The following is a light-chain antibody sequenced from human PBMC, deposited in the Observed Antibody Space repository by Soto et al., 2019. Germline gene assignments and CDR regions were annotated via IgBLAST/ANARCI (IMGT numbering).Light chain of an antibody. CDR3: QVWVSSSDHYV. J-gene: IGLJ1*01. Sequence: SYELNQPPSVSVAPGKTARLTCGGKNIGSKSVHWYQQKPGQAPVLVIYYDSDRPSGIPERVSGSNSGNTATLTISRVEAGDESDYYCQVWVSSSDHYVFVTGTKLTVL. V-gene: IGLV3-21*04. CDR2: YDS. CDR1: NIGSKS.